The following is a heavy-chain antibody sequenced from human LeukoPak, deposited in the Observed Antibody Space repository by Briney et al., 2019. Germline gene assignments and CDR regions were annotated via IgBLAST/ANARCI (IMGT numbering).Heavy chain of an antibody. D-gene: IGHD2-8*01. CDR2: SSSYGGST. J-gene: IGHJ4*02. CDR3: VKDLYSYSFDY. CDR1: GLTFRNYG. Sequence: GGSRRLSCSVAGLTFRNYGMHWVRHAPGRGLENVSTSSSYGGSTYYADIVKIRFTISRDNSKNTLYLQMSSLRAEDTGVYYCVKDLYSYSFDYWGQGTLVTVSS. V-gene: IGHV3-64D*09.